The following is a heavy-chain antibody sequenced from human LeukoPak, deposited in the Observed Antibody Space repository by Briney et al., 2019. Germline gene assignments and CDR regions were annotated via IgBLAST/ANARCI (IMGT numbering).Heavy chain of an antibody. CDR2: IYHSGST. J-gene: IGHJ2*01. CDR1: GYSISSGYY. Sequence: PSETLSLTCTASGYSISSGYYWGWIRQPPGKGLEWIGSIYHSGSTYYNPSLKSRVTISVDTSKNQFSLKLSSVTAADTAVYYCARDRKPLVRTWYFDLWGRGTLVTVSS. CDR3: ARDRKPLVRTWYFDL. D-gene: IGHD6-13*01. V-gene: IGHV4-38-2*02.